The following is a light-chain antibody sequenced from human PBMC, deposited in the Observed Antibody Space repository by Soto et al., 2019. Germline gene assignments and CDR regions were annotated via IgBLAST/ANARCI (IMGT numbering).Light chain of an antibody. Sequence: DIQMTKSPSSLSASAGARVTITCRASQAIRNNLAWYQQKRGKVPKVLIYAASTLQSGVPSRFSGQGSGTDFTLTINSLQPEDGATYYCQKYNSVPFTFGPGTKVDI. V-gene: IGKV1-27*01. CDR2: AAS. CDR3: QKYNSVPFT. J-gene: IGKJ3*01. CDR1: QAIRNN.